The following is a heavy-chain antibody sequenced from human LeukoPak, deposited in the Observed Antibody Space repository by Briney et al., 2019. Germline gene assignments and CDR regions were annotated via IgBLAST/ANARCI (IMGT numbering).Heavy chain of an antibody. CDR2: ISSSSSTI. Sequence: PRGSLRLSCAASGFTFSSYSMNWVRQAPGKGLEWVSYISSSSSTIYYADSVKGRFTISRDNAKNSLYLQMNSLRAEDTAVYYCARWAAMVQTNYMDVWGKGTTVTVSS. D-gene: IGHD3-10*01. CDR1: GFTFSSYS. V-gene: IGHV3-48*01. J-gene: IGHJ6*03. CDR3: ARWAAMVQTNYMDV.